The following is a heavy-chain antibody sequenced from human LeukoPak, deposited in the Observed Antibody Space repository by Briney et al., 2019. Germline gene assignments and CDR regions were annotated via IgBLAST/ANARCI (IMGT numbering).Heavy chain of an antibody. J-gene: IGHJ6*02. CDR2: FDPEDGET. D-gene: IGHD3/OR15-3a*01. CDR3: ATVPRPAFGPYYYYGMDV. CDR1: GYTLTELS. Sequence: ASVKVSCKVSGYTLTELSMHWVRQAPGKGLEWMGGFDPEDGETIYAQKLQGRVTMTEDTSTDTAYMELSSLRSEDTAVYYCATVPRPAFGPYYYYGMDVWGQGTTVTVSS. V-gene: IGHV1-24*01.